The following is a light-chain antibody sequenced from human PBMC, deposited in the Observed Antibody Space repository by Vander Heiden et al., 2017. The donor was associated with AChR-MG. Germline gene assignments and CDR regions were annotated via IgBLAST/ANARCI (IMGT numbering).Light chain of an antibody. CDR2: LGS. Sequence: DIVMTQSPLSLPVTPGEPASISCRSSQSLLHSNAYNYLDWYLQKPGQSPQLLIYLGSNRASGVPDRFSGSGSGTDFTLKSSRVEAEDVGVYYCMQALETPRTFGQGTKLEIK. J-gene: IGKJ2*01. CDR1: QSLLHSNAYNY. V-gene: IGKV2-28*01. CDR3: MQALETPRT.